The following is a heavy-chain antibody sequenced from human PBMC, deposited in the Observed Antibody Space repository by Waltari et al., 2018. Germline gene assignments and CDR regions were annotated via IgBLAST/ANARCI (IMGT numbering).Heavy chain of an antibody. CDR2: IYHSGSH. Sequence: QVQLQESGPGLVRPSETLSLTCAVSGYSISSGYYWGWIGQSPGEGLEWFGFIYHSGSHYFNPSLKSRVTISVDTAKNQFLLKLNSVTAADTAVYHCARHSSGYYYYLDYWGQGTLVTVSS. CDR1: GYSISSGYY. CDR3: ARHSSGYYYYLDY. D-gene: IGHD3-22*01. V-gene: IGHV4-38-2*01. J-gene: IGHJ4*02.